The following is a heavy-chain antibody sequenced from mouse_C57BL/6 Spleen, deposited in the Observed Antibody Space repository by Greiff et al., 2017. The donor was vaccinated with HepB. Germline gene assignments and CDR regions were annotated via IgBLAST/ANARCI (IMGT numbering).Heavy chain of an antibody. Sequence: VQLRQSGPELVKPGASVKISCKASGYAFSSSWMNWVKQRPGKGLEWIGRIYPGDGDTNYNGKFKGKATLTADKSSSTAYMQLSSLTSEDSAVYFCARDYDGSSYFDYWGQGTTLTVSS. CDR2: IYPGDGDT. V-gene: IGHV1-82*01. CDR3: ARDYDGSSYFDY. J-gene: IGHJ2*01. D-gene: IGHD1-1*01. CDR1: GYAFSSSW.